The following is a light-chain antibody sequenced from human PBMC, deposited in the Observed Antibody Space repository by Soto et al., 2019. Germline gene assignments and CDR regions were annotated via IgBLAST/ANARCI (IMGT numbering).Light chain of an antibody. J-gene: IGLJ1*01. CDR3: GSYTGISYV. V-gene: IGLV2-14*01. Sequence: SELALFSSLATPPTQALTLHSRIHVGDVGVYKFVSWYQQHPGKAPKLIIYEVSNRPSGVSSRFYGSMSGNTASLTIAGLQAEEEADYYCGSYTGISYVFGTGTKV. CDR2: EVS. CDR1: VGDVGVYKF.